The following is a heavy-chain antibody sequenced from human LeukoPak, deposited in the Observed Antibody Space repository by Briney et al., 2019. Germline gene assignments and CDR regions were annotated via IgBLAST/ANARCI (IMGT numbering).Heavy chain of an antibody. CDR1: GFTVSSNN. CDR2: IYSGGKT. V-gene: IGHV3-53*01. J-gene: IGHJ6*02. Sequence: GGSLRLSCAASGFTVSSNNINWVRQAPGKGLEWVSVIYSGGKTYYADSVKGRFTISRDNSKNTLYLQMNSLRAEDTAVYYCARDPVGAIGYGLDVWGQGTTVTVSS. D-gene: IGHD1-26*01. CDR3: ARDPVGAIGYGLDV.